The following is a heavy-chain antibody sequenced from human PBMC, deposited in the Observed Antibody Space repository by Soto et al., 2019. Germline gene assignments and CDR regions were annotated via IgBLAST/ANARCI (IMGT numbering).Heavy chain of an antibody. Sequence: GGSLRLSCAASGFTFSSYAIHWVRQAPGKGLEWVAVISYDGINKYNADSVKGRFTISRDDSKNTVYLQMNGLRAEDTAVYFCARGGGGSSYSNFQHWGQGTLVTVSS. J-gene: IGHJ1*01. CDR3: ARGGGGSSYSNFQH. CDR1: GFTFSSYA. D-gene: IGHD2-15*01. CDR2: ISYDGINK. V-gene: IGHV3-30-3*01.